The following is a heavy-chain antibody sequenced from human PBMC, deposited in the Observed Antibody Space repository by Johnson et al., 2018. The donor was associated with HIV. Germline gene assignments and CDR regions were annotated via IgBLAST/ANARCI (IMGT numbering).Heavy chain of an antibody. D-gene: IGHD1-26*01. CDR2: ISYDGSNK. V-gene: IGHV3-30*03. Sequence: VQLVESGGGVVQSGRSLRLSCAASGFTFSSYGMHWVRQAPGKGLEWVAVISYDGSNKYYADSVKGRFTRSRDNSKNTLYLQMNSLRAEDTAAYSCARGDRSTYYRRGAFDIWGQGTMVTVSS. CDR1: GFTFSSYG. J-gene: IGHJ3*02. CDR3: ARGDRSTYYRRGAFDI.